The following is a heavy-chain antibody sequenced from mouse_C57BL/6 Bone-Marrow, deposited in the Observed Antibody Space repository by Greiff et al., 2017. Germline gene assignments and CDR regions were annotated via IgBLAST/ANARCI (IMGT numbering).Heavy chain of an antibody. CDR2: FHPYNDDT. Sequence: VKLQESGAELVKPGASVKMSCKASGYTFTTYPIEWMKQNHGKSLEWIGNFHPYNDDTKYNEKFKGKATLTVEKSSSTVYLELSRLTSDDAAVDYCARGGNYGGYYFDYGGQGTTRTVSS. J-gene: IGHJ2*01. CDR3: ARGGNYGGYYFDY. D-gene: IGHD2-1*01. V-gene: IGHV1-47*01. CDR1: GYTFTTYP.